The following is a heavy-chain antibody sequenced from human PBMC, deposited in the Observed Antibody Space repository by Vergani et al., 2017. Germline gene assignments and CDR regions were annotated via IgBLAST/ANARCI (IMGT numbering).Heavy chain of an antibody. CDR3: ARDRTAMGPAGY. D-gene: IGHD5-18*01. CDR2: ISSSSSYI. Sequence: EVQLVESGGGLVKPGGSLRLSCAASGFTFSSYSMNWVRQAPGKGLEWVSSISSSSSYIYYADSVKGRFTISRDNAKNSLYLQMNSLRAEDTAVYHCARDRTAMGPAGYWGQGTLVTVSS. J-gene: IGHJ4*02. V-gene: IGHV3-21*01. CDR1: GFTFSSYS.